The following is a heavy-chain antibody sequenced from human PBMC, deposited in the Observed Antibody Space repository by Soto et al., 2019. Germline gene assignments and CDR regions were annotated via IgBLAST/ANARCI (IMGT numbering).Heavy chain of an antibody. Sequence: GGSLRLSCAASGFTFSSYAMSWVRQAPGKGLEWVSAISGSGGSTYYADSVKGRFTISRDNSKNTLYLQMNSLRAEDTAVYYCAKSGDSRSFDWLLLFDYWGQGTLVTVSS. CDR2: ISGSGGST. CDR3: AKSGDSRSFDWLLLFDY. J-gene: IGHJ4*02. D-gene: IGHD3-9*01. CDR1: GFTFSSYA. V-gene: IGHV3-23*01.